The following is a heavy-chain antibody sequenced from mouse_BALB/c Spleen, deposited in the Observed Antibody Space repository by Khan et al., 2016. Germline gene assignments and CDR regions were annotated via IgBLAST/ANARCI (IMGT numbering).Heavy chain of an antibody. Sequence: QIQLVQSGPELKKPGETVKISCKASGYTFTNFGINWVRQAPGKGLEWMDWINTNTGETTYADDFKGRFAFSLETSASTAYLQINNLTNEDTATDFCARGITTVIATRSHYWGQGTTLTVSA. CDR3: ARGITTVIATRSHY. CDR2: INTNTGET. V-gene: IGHV9-3-1*01. J-gene: IGHJ2*01. D-gene: IGHD1-1*01. CDR1: GYTFTNFG.